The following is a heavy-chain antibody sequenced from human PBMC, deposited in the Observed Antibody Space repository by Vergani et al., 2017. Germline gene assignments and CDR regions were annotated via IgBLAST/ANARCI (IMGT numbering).Heavy chain of an antibody. D-gene: IGHD3-22*01. CDR3: AREDISLTVEVANYMDI. V-gene: IGHV6-1*01. J-gene: IGHJ6*03. Sequence: QVQLHQSGPGLVKPSQTLSLTCAISGDRVSNKSAGWNWIRQSPSRGLEWLGRTYFMSKWYNDYAASVKSRMTINSDTAKNLFSLQLQSVPPEDTAVYYCAREDISLTVEVANYMDIWGKGTTVTVSS. CDR1: GDRVSNKSAG. CDR2: TYFMSKWYN.